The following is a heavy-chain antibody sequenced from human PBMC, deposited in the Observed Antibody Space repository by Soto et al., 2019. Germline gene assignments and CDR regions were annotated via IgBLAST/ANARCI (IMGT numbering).Heavy chain of an antibody. V-gene: IGHV3-72*01. CDR2: SRNRVNSHTT. CDR3: TRGLLGGAPSYTFHGMDV. D-gene: IGHD1-26*01. Sequence: EVQLVESGGGLVQPGGSLRLSCAASGFTFSDHYMDWVRQAPGKGLEWVARSRNRVNSHTTEYAASVKGRFTISRDESKSSLYLQMNSVKIDDTAVYYCTRGLLGGAPSYTFHGMDVWGQGTTVTVSS. J-gene: IGHJ6*01. CDR1: GFTFSDHY.